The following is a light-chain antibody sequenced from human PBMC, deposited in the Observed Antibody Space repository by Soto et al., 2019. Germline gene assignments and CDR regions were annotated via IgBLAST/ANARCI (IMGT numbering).Light chain of an antibody. CDR3: QSYDSSLSDWV. CDR2: GNT. J-gene: IGLJ3*02. V-gene: IGLV1-40*01. CDR1: SSNIGAGYH. Sequence: QSVLTQPPSVSGAPGQRVTISCTGSSSNIGAGYHVHWYQQLPGAAPRVLIYGNTNRPSGVPDRFSGSKSDTSASLAITGLLAEDEADYYCQSYDSSLSDWVFGGGTQLTVL.